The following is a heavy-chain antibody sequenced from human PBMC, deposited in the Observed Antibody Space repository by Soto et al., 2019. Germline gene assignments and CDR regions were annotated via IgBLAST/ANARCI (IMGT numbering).Heavy chain of an antibody. CDR3: AKRKRAIFGSGMDV. D-gene: IGHD3-3*01. J-gene: IGHJ6*02. V-gene: IGHV3-23*01. CDR1: GFTFSSYA. Sequence: GGSLRLSCAASGFTFSSYAMSWVRQAPGKGLEWVSAISGSGGSTYYADSVKGRFTISRDNSKNTLYLQMNSLRAEDTAVYYCAKRKRAIFGSGMDVWGQGTTVTVAS. CDR2: ISGSGGST.